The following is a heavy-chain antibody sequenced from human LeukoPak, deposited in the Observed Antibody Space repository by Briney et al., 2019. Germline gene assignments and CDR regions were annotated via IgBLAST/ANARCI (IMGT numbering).Heavy chain of an antibody. CDR1: GLTFTYSD. CDR3: ARSSGSYRPFDS. V-gene: IGHV3-48*03. CDR2: ISHTFDI. Sequence: GGSLRLSCVASGLTFTYSDFNWIRQAPGKGLEWISHISHTFDIKYADSVKGRFTISRDNAKNSQYLQMTSLRAQDTGIYYCARSSGSYRPFDSWGQGTLVIVSS. J-gene: IGHJ4*02. D-gene: IGHD3-22*01.